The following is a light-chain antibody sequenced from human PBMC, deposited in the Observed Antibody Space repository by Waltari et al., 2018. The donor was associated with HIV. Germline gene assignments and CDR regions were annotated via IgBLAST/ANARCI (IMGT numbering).Light chain of an antibody. V-gene: IGLV2-14*01. CDR3: SSYTSTPTLML. CDR1: TSDLGGYHF. J-gene: IGLJ2*01. CDR2: EVT. Sequence: QSAMTQPASVSGSPGQSITISCSGATSDLGGYHFVSWYQQHPGRPPKLLIFEVTDRPSGVSTRFAGSKSGNTASLTISGLQAEDEADYYCSSYTSTPTLMLFGGGTKLTVL.